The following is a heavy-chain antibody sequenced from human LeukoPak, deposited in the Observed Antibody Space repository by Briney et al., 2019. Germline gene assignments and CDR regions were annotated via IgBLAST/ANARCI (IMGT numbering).Heavy chain of an antibody. Sequence: GGSLRLSCVASGFNFNMFWMSWVRQAPGKGLEWVTNIKQDASAKFYVGSVRGRFDISRDNARKSVFLQMNSLRAEDTAVYYCARDVPMVGPGVDYWGQGTLVTVSS. V-gene: IGHV3-7*01. CDR1: GFNFNMFW. J-gene: IGHJ4*02. D-gene: IGHD2-15*01. CDR3: ARDVPMVGPGVDY. CDR2: IKQDASAK.